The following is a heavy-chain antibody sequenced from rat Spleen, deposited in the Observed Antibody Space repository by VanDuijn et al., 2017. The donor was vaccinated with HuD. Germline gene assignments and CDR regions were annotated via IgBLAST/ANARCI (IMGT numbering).Heavy chain of an antibody. Sequence: EVQLVESGGGLVQPGRSLKLSCAASGFTFSNYGMAWVRQAPGKGLEWVASITNTGGSTYYPDSVKGRFTISRDNAKSTLYLQMNSLRSEDTATYYCTRGSKQLDYWGQGVMVTVSS. CDR3: TRGSKQLDY. CDR2: ITNTGGST. D-gene: IGHD1-10*01. CDR1: GFTFSNYG. V-gene: IGHV5-31*01. J-gene: IGHJ2*01.